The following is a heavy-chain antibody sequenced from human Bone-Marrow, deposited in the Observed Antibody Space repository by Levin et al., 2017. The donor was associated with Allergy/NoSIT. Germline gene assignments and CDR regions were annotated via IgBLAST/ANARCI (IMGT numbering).Heavy chain of an antibody. CDR2: IIPIFGTA. J-gene: IGHJ4*02. V-gene: IGHV1-69*13. Sequence: SVKVSCKASGGTFSSYAISWVRQAPGQGLEWMGGIIPIFGTANYAQKFQGRVTITADESTSTAYMELSSLRSEDTAVYYCARVGCSGGSCPLYGYYFDYWGQGTLVTVSS. D-gene: IGHD2-15*01. CDR1: GGTFSSYA. CDR3: ARVGCSGGSCPLYGYYFDY.